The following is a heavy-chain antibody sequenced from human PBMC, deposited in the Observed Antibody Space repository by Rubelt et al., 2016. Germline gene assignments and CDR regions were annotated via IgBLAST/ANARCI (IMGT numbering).Heavy chain of an antibody. CDR2: INHSGST. CDR3: AGGQRGGIFYGWFDP. V-gene: IGHV4-34*01. J-gene: IGHJ5*02. D-gene: IGHD1-26*01. CDR1: GGSFSGYY. Sequence: QVQLQQWGAGLLKPSETLSLTCAVYGGSFSGYYWSWIRQPPGKGLEWIGEINHSGSTNYNPSLKSRVTIPVDTSKNHFSLKLGFMTAADTAVYYCAGGQRGGIFYGWFDPWGQGTLVTVSS.